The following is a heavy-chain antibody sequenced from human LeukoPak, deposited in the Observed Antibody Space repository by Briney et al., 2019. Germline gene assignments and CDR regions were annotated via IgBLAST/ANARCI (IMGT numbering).Heavy chain of an antibody. CDR3: AREHSSSWYEDYYYYGMDV. CDR2: MNPNSGNT. D-gene: IGHD6-13*01. J-gene: IGHJ6*02. V-gene: IGHV1-8*01. Sequence: ASVKVSCKASGYTFTSYDINWVRQATGQGPEWMGWMNPNSGNTGYAQKFQGRVTMTRNTSISTAYMELSSLRSEDTAVYYCAREHSSSWYEDYYYYGMDVWGQGTTVTVSS. CDR1: GYTFTSYD.